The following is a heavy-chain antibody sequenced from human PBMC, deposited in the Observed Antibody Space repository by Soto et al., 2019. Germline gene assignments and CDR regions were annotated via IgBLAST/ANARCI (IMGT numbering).Heavy chain of an antibody. D-gene: IGHD2-21*01. CDR1: GFTFSGSA. Sequence: EVQLVESGGDLVQPGGSLKLSCAASGFTFSGSAMHWVRQASGKGLEWVGHIRRRAKKYATVYAASVKGRFIISRDDSKHTAYLQMNSLKNDDTAVYYCTRTFDGSDDFSPDFDYWGQGTLVTVSS. CDR2: IRRRAKKYAT. V-gene: IGHV3-73*02. CDR3: TRTFDGSDDFSPDFDY. J-gene: IGHJ4*02.